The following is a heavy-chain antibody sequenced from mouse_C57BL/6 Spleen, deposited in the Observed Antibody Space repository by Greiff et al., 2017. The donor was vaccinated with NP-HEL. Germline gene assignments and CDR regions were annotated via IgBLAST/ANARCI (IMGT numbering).Heavy chain of an antibody. D-gene: IGHD1-1*01. V-gene: IGHV1-42*01. CDR3: ARSRFGYYGSSFDY. Sequence: EVQLQQSGPELVKPGASVKISCKASGYSFTGYYMNWVKQSPEKSLEWIGEINPSTGGTTYNQKFKAKATLTVDKSSSTAYMQLKSLTSEDSAVYYCARSRFGYYGSSFDYWGQGTTLTVSS. CDR1: GYSFTGYY. J-gene: IGHJ2*01. CDR2: INPSTGGT.